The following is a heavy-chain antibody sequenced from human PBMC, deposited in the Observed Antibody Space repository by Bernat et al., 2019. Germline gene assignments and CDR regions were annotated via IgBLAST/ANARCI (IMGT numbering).Heavy chain of an antibody. D-gene: IGHD2-2*01. CDR3: ARASREFDY. CDR1: GFTFSDYY. V-gene: IGHV3-11*05. CDR2: ISSSSSYT. Sequence: QVQLVESGGGLVKPGGSLRLSCAASGFTFSDYYMSWLRQPPGKGLEWVSYISSSSSYTNYADSVKGRFTISRDNAKNSLYLQMNSLRAEDTAVYYWARASREFDYWGQGTLVPVSS. J-gene: IGHJ4*02.